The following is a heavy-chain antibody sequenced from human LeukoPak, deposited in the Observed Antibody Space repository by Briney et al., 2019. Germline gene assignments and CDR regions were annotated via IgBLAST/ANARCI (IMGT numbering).Heavy chain of an antibody. CDR2: FDPEDGET. CDR1: GYTLTELS. Sequence: GASVKVSCKVSGYTLTELSMHWVRQAPGKGLEWMGGFDPEDGETIYAQKFQGRVTMTEDTSTDTAYMELSSLRSEDTAVYYCATVILIGGSYLDAFDIWGQGTIVTVSS. J-gene: IGHJ3*02. V-gene: IGHV1-24*01. D-gene: IGHD1-26*01. CDR3: ATVILIGGSYLDAFDI.